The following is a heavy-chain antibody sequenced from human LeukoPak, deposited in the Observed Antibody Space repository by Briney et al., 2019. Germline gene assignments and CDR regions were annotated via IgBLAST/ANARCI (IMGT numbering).Heavy chain of an antibody. CDR3: ARSTGWLNGN. Sequence: SQTLSLTCAISGDSVSSNSDAWHWIRQSPSRGLEWLGRTYYRSKWFNDYAVSVKSRININPDTSKNQFSLQLNSVTPEDTAVYYCARSTGWLNGNWGQGTLVTVSS. CDR2: TYYRSKWFN. D-gene: IGHD2-8*02. CDR1: GDSVSSNSDA. J-gene: IGHJ4*02. V-gene: IGHV6-1*01.